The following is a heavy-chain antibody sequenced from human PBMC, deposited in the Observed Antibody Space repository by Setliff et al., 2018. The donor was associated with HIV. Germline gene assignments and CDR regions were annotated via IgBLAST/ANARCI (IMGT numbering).Heavy chain of an antibody. V-gene: IGHV4-4*02. CDR1: GGSISSSNW. CDR3: ARQGSSSFWYFDL. D-gene: IGHD6-6*01. CDR2: MYHSGST. Sequence: SETLSLTCAVSGGSISSSNWWSWVRQPPGKGLEWIGSMYHSGSTYSNPSLKSRVTMSIDTSKNQLSLKLRSVTAADTALYYCARQGSSSFWYFDLWGRGTLVTVSS. J-gene: IGHJ2*01.